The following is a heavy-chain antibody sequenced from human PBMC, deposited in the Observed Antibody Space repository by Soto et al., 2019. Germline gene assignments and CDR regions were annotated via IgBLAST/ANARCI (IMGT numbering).Heavy chain of an antibody. CDR1: GCSFMNYG. J-gene: IGHJ4*02. Sequence: ASVKVSCKGFGCSFMNYGINWVRQAPGQGLEWVGWISPYSGYTHSAQKFHGRLTLTTDTAASTAYMELRILRSADTALYYCAREASVQSPAAQPSRFDSWGQGTLVTVSS. V-gene: IGHV1-18*01. CDR3: AREASVQSPAAQPSRFDS. D-gene: IGHD2-2*01. CDR2: ISPYSGYT.